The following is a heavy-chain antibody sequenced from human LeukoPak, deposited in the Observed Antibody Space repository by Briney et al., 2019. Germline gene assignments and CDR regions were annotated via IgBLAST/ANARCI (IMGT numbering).Heavy chain of an antibody. J-gene: IGHJ4*02. Sequence: ASVKVSCKASGYTFTGYYMHWVRQAPGQGLEWMGWINPNSGGTNYAQKFQGRVTMTRDTSISTAYMELSRLRSDDTAVYYCSKDQAGDTATDLWGQGTLVTGSS. D-gene: IGHD5-18*01. CDR2: INPNSGGT. V-gene: IGHV1-2*02. CDR1: GYTFTGYY. CDR3: SKDQAGDTATDL.